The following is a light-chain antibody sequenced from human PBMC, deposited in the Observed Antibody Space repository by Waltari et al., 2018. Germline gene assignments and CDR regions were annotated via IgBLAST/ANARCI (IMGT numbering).Light chain of an antibody. CDR1: NSNIGGNS. J-gene: IGLJ3*02. CDR3: AVWDDSLGGV. V-gene: IGLV1-44*01. CDR2: NDN. Sequence: QSILTQPPSVSGTPGQRVTISCSGSNSNIGGNSVNWYQQLPGTAPKLLIYNDNEGPSGVPDRVSASKSGTSATRAITGLQSEDEADYSCAVWDDSLGGVFGGGTKLTVL.